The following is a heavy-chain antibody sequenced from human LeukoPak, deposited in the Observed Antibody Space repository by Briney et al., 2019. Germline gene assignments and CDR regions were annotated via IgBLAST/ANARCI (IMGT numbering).Heavy chain of an antibody. D-gene: IGHD3-16*01. CDR3: ARFLGEGFDY. CDR1: GYTFTSYD. J-gene: IGHJ4*02. CDR2: MNPNSGNT. Sequence: ASVKVSCKASGYTFTSYDINWVRQATGQGLEWMGWMNPNSGNTNYAQKLQGRVTMATDTSTSTAYMELRSLRSDDTAVYYCARFLGEGFDYWGQGTLVTVSS. V-gene: IGHV1-18*01.